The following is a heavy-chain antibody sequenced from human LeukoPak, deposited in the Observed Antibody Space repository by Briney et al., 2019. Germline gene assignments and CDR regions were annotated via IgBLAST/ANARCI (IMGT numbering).Heavy chain of an antibody. D-gene: IGHD2-15*01. CDR1: GYNFISYY. V-gene: IGHV1-46*01. J-gene: IGHJ6*03. Sequence: GASVKVSCKASGYNFISYYMHWVRQAPGQGLEWMGIINPSGGSTSYAQKFQDRVTMTRDTSTSTVYMELSSLKSEDTAVYYCARGQSISSVVAATEYMDVWGKGTTVTVSS. CDR3: ARGQSISSVVAATEYMDV. CDR2: INPSGGST.